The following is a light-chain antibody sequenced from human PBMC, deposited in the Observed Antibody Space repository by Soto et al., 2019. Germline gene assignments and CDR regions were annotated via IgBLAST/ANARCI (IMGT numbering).Light chain of an antibody. J-gene: IGKJ5*01. CDR1: QSISSY. CDR3: QQSFKTPLA. CDR2: AAS. V-gene: IGKV1-39*01. Sequence: DIQMTHSPSSLSASVGDRVTITCRASQSISSYVNWYQQKPGQAPRLLISAASTLQSGVPSRFSGGGSGTDFTLTISSLQPEDFATYYCQQSFKTPLAFGQGTRLEIE.